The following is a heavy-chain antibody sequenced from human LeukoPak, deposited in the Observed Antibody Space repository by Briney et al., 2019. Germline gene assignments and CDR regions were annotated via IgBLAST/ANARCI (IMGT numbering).Heavy chain of an antibody. V-gene: IGHV3-49*04. J-gene: IGHJ4*02. CDR2: IRSKAYGGTT. CDR3: TRSAGYSSGWYHDY. D-gene: IGHD6-19*01. CDR1: GFTFGDYA. Sequence: GGSLRLSCTASGFTFGDYAMSWVRQAPGKGVERVGFIRSKAYGGTTEYAASVKGRFTVSRDDSKSIAYLQMNSLKTEDTAVYYCTRSAGYSSGWYHDYWGQGTLVTVSS.